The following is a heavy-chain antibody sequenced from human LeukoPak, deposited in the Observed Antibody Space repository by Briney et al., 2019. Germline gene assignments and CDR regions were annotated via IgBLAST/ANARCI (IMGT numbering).Heavy chain of an antibody. CDR3: ARAGLYSGYGNPFDY. J-gene: IGHJ4*02. CDR1: GGSISSYY. D-gene: IGHD5-12*01. Sequence: TSETLSLTCTVSGGSISSYYWSWIRQPPGKGLEWIGYIYYSGSTNYNPSLKNRVTISVDTSKNQFSLKLSSVTGADTAVYYCARAGLYSGYGNPFDYWGQGTLVTVSS. V-gene: IGHV4-59*01. CDR2: IYYSGST.